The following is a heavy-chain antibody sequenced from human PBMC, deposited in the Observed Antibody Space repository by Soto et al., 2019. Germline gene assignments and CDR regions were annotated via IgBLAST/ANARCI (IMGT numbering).Heavy chain of an antibody. CDR1: GGSISSSSYY. CDR3: ARGGYYDSSGYYHY. V-gene: IGHV4-39*07. Sequence: PSETLSLTCTVSGGSISSSSYYWGWIRQPPGKGLEWIGSIYYSGSTYYNLSLKSRVTISVDTSKNQFSLKLSSVTAADTAVYYCARGGYYDSSGYYHYWGQGTLVTVSS. J-gene: IGHJ4*02. CDR2: IYYSGST. D-gene: IGHD3-22*01.